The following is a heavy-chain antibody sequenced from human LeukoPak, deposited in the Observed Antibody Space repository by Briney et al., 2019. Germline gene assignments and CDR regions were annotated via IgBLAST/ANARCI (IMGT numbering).Heavy chain of an antibody. J-gene: IGHJ4*02. D-gene: IGHD6-19*01. Sequence: PSETLSLTCAVYGGSFSGYYWSWIRQPPGKGLEWSGEINHSGSTNYNPSLKSRVTISVDTSKNQFSLKLSSVTAADTAVYYCARGYSSGWYGRGRSFDYWGQGTLVTVSS. V-gene: IGHV4-34*01. CDR3: ARGYSSGWYGRGRSFDY. CDR2: INHSGST. CDR1: GGSFSGYY.